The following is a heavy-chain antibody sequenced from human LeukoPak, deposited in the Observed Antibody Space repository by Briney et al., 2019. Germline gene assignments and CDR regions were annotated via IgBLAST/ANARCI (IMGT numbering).Heavy chain of an antibody. V-gene: IGHV3-74*01. J-gene: IGHJ4*02. CDR2: INSDGSST. CDR3: ARFYFGSGKYYFDY. D-gene: IGHD3-10*01. Sequence: GGSLRLSCAASGFTFSSYWMHWVRQAPGKGLVWVSRINSDGSSTSYADSVKGRFTISRDNAKNTLYLQMNSLRAEDTAVYYCARFYFGSGKYYFDYWGQGTPVTVSS. CDR1: GFTFSSYW.